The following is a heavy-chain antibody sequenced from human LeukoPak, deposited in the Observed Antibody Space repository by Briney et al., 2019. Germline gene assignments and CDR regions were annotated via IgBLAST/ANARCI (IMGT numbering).Heavy chain of an antibody. CDR2: IYYSAST. CDR3: ARQNYIAAATMGAFDI. Sequence: SETLSLTCTVSGDSISSYYWSWIRQPPGKGLEWIGYIYYSASTNYNPSLKSRVTISVGTSKNQFSLKLSSVTAADTAVYYCARQNYIAAATMGAFDIWGQGTMVTVSS. V-gene: IGHV4-59*08. CDR1: GDSISSYY. J-gene: IGHJ3*02. D-gene: IGHD6-13*01.